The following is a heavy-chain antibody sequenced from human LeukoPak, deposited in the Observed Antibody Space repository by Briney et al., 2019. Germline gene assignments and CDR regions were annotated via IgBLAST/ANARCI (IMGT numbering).Heavy chain of an antibody. V-gene: IGHV3-48*02. CDR3: ARGLVKYDSGWFFDY. D-gene: IGHD6-19*01. CDR1: GVTFSNYN. J-gene: IGHJ4*02. Sequence: PGGSLRLSCAASGVTFSNYNVNWGRQAPGQGLEWVSYISSGITTIEYADSVRGRFTISRDNAKNSLFLQIYSLRDEDTARYYCARGLVKYDSGWFFDYWGQGALVTVSA. CDR2: ISSGITTI.